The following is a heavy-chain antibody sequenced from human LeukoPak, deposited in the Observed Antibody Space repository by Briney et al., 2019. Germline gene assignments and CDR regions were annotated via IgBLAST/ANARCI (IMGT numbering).Heavy chain of an antibody. CDR1: GGSLSSYY. D-gene: IGHD4-17*01. CDR3: ARNRYGDYWFDP. J-gene: IGHJ5*02. V-gene: IGHV4-59*01. CDR2: IHYTGAT. Sequence: PSETLSLTCTVSGGSLSSYYWSWIRQPPGKGLDWIGYIHYTGATNYNPSLKSRVTISVDTSKNQFSLKLSSVTAADTAVYFCARNRYGDYWFDPWGQGTLVTVSS.